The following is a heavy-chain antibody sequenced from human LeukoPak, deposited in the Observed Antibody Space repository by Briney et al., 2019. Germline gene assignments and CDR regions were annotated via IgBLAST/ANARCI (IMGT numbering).Heavy chain of an antibody. CDR3: ARLPYRGRYNYYFDY. D-gene: IGHD1-20*01. Sequence: PSETLSLTCTVSGVSISSYYWSWIRQPPGKGLEWIGYIYYSGSTSYNPSLKSRVTISVDTSKNQFSPKLSSVTAADTAVYYCARLPYRGRYNYYFDYWGQGTLVTVSS. J-gene: IGHJ4*02. CDR2: IYYSGST. V-gene: IGHV4-59*01. CDR1: GVSISSYY.